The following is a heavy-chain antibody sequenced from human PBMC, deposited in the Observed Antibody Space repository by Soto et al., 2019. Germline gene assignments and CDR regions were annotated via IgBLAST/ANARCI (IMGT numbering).Heavy chain of an antibody. CDR1: GGSISSSSYY. CDR3: ARENIAAAAGFDY. CDR2: IYYSGST. D-gene: IGHD6-13*01. J-gene: IGHJ4*02. Sequence: SETLSLTCTVSGGSISSSSYYWGWIRQPPGKGLEWIGSIYYSGSTYYNPSLKSRVTISVDTSKNQFSLKLSSVTAADTAVYYGARENIAAAAGFDYWGQGTLVTVSS. V-gene: IGHV4-39*01.